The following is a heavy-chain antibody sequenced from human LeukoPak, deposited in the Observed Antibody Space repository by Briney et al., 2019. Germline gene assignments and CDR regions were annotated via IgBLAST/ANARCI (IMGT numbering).Heavy chain of an antibody. D-gene: IGHD2-2*02. CDR3: ASREGFCSGTTCYIYFDY. CDR2: IYSGGRT. V-gene: IGHV3-66*02. J-gene: IGHJ4*02. Sequence: VGSLRLSCAASGFTVSNNYMNWVYMSWVRQAPGKGLEWVSGIYSGGRTHYADSVKGRFTISRDGNTMFLQMNSLRPEDTAVYYCASREGFCSGTTCYIYFDYWGQGTLVTVSS. CDR1: GFTVSNNY.